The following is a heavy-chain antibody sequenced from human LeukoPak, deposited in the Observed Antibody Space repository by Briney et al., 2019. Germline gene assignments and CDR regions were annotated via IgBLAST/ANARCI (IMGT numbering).Heavy chain of an antibody. V-gene: IGHV1-46*01. CDR1: GYTFTSYY. CDR2: INPSGGST. Sequence: GASVKISCKASGYTFTSYYMHWVRQAPGQGLEWMGIINPSGGSTSYAQKFQGRVTMTRDTSTSTAYMELSSLRSEDTAVYYCARARGYYEVVDYWGQGTLVTVSS. D-gene: IGHD3-22*01. J-gene: IGHJ4*02. CDR3: ARARGYYEVVDY.